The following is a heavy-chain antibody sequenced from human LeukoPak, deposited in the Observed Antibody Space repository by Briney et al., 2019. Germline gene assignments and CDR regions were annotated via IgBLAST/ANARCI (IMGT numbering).Heavy chain of an antibody. D-gene: IGHD2-2*01. CDR3: ARVRYQLLEYFDY. CDR2: ISGYNDNP. Sequence: ASVKVSCKASGYSFTNYGISWVRPAPGQGLEWMGWISGYNDNPKYAQKLQGRVTMTTDTSTSTAYMELRSLTSDDTAVYYCARVRYQLLEYFDYWGQGTLVTVSS. J-gene: IGHJ4*02. V-gene: IGHV1-18*01. CDR1: GYSFTNYG.